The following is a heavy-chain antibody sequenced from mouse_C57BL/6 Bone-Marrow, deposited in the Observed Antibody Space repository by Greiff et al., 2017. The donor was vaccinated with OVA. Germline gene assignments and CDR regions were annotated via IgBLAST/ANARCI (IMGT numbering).Heavy chain of an antibody. V-gene: IGHV1-39*01. D-gene: IGHD2-5*01. J-gene: IGHJ3*01. CDR3: ARKEAYYSNFSFAY. Sequence: EVKLMESGPELVKPGASVKISCKASGYSFTDYNMNWVKQSNGKSLEWIGVINPNYGTTSYNQKFKGKATLTVDQSSSTAYMQRNSLTSEDSAVYYCARKEAYYSNFSFAYWGQGTLVTVSA. CDR2: INPNYGTT. CDR1: GYSFTDYN.